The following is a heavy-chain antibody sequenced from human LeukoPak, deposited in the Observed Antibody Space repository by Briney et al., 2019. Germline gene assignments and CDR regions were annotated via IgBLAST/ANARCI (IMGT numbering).Heavy chain of an antibody. D-gene: IGHD5-18*01. CDR2: INPNSGGT. Sequence: WASVKVSCKASGYTFTGYYMHWVRQAPGQGLEWMGWINPNSGGTNYAQKFQGRVTMTRDTSISTAYMELSRLRSGDTAVYYCARTDTAMATDAFDIWGQGTMVTVSS. CDR3: ARTDTAMATDAFDI. CDR1: GYTFTGYY. J-gene: IGHJ3*02. V-gene: IGHV1-2*02.